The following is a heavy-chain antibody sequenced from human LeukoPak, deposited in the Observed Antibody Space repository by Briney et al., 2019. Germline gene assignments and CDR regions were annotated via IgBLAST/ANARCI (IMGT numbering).Heavy chain of an antibody. Sequence: GGSLRLSCAASGFTFSSYAMSWVRQAPGKGLEWVSAISGSGGSTYYADSVKGRFTISRDNSKNTLYLQMNSLRAEDTAVYYCAKDRGVDILTGFGAFDIWGQGTMVTVSS. CDR1: GFTFSSYA. J-gene: IGHJ3*02. V-gene: IGHV3-23*01. CDR2: ISGSGGST. D-gene: IGHD3-9*01. CDR3: AKDRGVDILTGFGAFDI.